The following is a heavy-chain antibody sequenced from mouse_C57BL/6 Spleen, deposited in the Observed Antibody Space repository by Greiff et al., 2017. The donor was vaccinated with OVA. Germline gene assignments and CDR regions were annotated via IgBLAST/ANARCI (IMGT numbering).Heavy chain of an antibody. CDR2: IDPANGNT. V-gene: IGHV14-3*01. CDR3: GRGYYGSPWFAY. D-gene: IGHD1-1*01. CDR1: GFNIKNTY. J-gene: IGHJ3*01. Sequence: EVQLQQSVAELVRPGASVKLSCTASGFNIKNTYMHWVKQRPEQGLEWIGRIDPANGNTNYAPKFQGKATITADTSSNTAYLQLSSLTSEDTATYYYGRGYYGSPWFAYWGQGTLVTVDA.